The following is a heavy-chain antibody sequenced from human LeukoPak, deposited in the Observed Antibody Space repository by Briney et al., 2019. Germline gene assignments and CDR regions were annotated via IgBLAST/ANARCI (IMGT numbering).Heavy chain of an antibody. J-gene: IGHJ3*02. V-gene: IGHV4-39*07. CDR1: GGSISSSSYY. CDR2: MYHSGST. D-gene: IGHD6-13*01. CDR3: ARGVGVAASPHIAAPGPYAFDI. Sequence: PSETLSLTCTVSGGSISSSSYYWGWIRQPPGKGLEWIGTMYHSGSTYYNPSLKSRVTISVDTSKNQFSLKLSSVTAADTAVYYCARGVGVAASPHIAAPGPYAFDIWGQGTMVTVSS.